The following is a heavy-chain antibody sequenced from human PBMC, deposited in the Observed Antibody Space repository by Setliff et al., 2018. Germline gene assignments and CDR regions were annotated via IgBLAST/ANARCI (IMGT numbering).Heavy chain of an antibody. CDR1: GYTFTGYY. J-gene: IGHJ6*03. V-gene: IGHV1-2*06. Sequence: ASVKVSCKASGYTFTGYYMHWVRQAPGQGLEWLGRLNPRTGGTNLPQRFQGRVTMTRDTSMKTAFLEMSGLTSDDTAIFYCAKGGGRLSISQSYFHMDVWGAGTTVTVSS. D-gene: IGHD3-16*01. CDR2: LNPRTGGT. CDR3: AKGGGRLSISQSYFHMDV.